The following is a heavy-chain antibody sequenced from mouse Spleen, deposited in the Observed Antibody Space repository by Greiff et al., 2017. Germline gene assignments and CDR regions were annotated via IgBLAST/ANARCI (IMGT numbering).Heavy chain of an antibody. V-gene: IGHV5-17*01. Sequence: EVQLVESGGGLVKPGGSLKLSCAASGFTFSDYGMHWVRQAPEKGLEWVAYISSGSSTIYYADTVKGRFTISRDNAKNTLFLQMTSLRSEDTAMYYCARNYYDGSYVAWFAYWGQGTLVTVSA. J-gene: IGHJ3*01. CDR2: ISSGSSTI. D-gene: IGHD1-1*01. CDR3: ARNYYDGSYVAWFAY. CDR1: GFTFSDYG.